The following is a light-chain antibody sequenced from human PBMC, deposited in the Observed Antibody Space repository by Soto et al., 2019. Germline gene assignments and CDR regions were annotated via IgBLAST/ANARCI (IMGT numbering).Light chain of an antibody. CDR1: QSVRDN. J-gene: IGKJ1*01. Sequence: EILLTQSPCALAVSPGEVATLSCRASQSVRDNLAWYQQKPGQAPRLLIYRASIRATGVPARFSGSGSGTEFILTISSLQYEDFAIYFCQQYYNWPRTFGQGTRWIS. CDR3: QQYYNWPRT. CDR2: RAS. V-gene: IGKV3-15*01.